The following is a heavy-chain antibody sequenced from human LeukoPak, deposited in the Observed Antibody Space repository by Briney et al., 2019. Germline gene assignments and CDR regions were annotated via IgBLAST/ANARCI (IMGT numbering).Heavy chain of an antibody. D-gene: IGHD6-13*01. J-gene: IGHJ4*02. Sequence: TSETLSLTCAVSGGSISSGGYSWSWIRQPPGKGLEWIGYIYHSGSTYYNPSLKSRVTISVDRSKNQFSLKLSSVTAADTAVYHCARMPIAAAGTSHFDYWGQGTLVTVSS. CDR3: ARMPIAAAGTSHFDY. CDR2: IYHSGST. V-gene: IGHV4-30-2*01. CDR1: GGSISSGGYS.